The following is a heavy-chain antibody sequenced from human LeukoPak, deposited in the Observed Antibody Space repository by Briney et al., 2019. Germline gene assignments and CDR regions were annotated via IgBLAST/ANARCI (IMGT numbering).Heavy chain of an antibody. CDR2: MNPYSGNT. D-gene: IGHD6-19*01. Sequence: VASVKVSCKASGYTFTNYDINWVRQATGQGLEWMGWMNPYSGNTGSAQKFQGRVTVTRKTSISTAYMELSSLRSEDTALYYCVRVISSSGWYSMKPDYYYYMDVWGKGTTVTVSS. CDR1: GYTFTNYD. V-gene: IGHV1-8*01. CDR3: VRVISSSGWYSMKPDYYYYMDV. J-gene: IGHJ6*03.